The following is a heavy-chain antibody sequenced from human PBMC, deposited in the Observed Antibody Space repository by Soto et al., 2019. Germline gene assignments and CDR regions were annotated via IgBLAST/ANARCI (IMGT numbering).Heavy chain of an antibody. Sequence: ASVKVSCEASGGTFSSYAISWVRQAPGQGLEWMGGIIPIFGTANYAQKFQGRVTITADESTSTAYMELSSLRSEDTAVYYCARHYKVTMVRAYGMDVWGQGTTVTV. CDR1: GGTFSSYA. J-gene: IGHJ6*02. V-gene: IGHV1-69*13. CDR3: ARHYKVTMVRAYGMDV. D-gene: IGHD3-10*01. CDR2: IIPIFGTA.